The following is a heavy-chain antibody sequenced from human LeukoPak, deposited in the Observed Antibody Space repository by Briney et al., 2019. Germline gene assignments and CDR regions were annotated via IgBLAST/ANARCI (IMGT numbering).Heavy chain of an antibody. J-gene: IGHJ4*02. V-gene: IGHV3-23*01. CDR1: GFTLSSYA. CDR2: ISGSGGTT. Sequence: GGSLRLSCAASGFTLSSYAVSWVRQAPGKGLEWVSGISGSGGTTYYADSVKGRFTISRDNSKNTYLQMNSLRAEDTAAYYCAKDSRSTLPRGRLDYWGQGTLVTVSS. D-gene: IGHD2-21*02. CDR3: AKDSRSTLPRGRLDY.